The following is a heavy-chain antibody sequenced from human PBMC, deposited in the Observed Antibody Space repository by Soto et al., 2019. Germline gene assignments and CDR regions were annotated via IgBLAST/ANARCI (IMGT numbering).Heavy chain of an antibody. CDR3: ARDNVVVVADLYNWFDP. CDR1: GGTFSSYT. V-gene: IGHV1-69*08. Sequence: QVQLVQSGAEVKKPGSSVKVSCKASGGTFSSYTISWVRQAPGQGLEWMGRIIPILGIANYAQKFQGRVTVTADKPTSTGYMELSSVRSEDTAVYYCARDNVVVVADLYNWFDPWGQGTLVTVSS. CDR2: IIPILGIA. J-gene: IGHJ5*02. D-gene: IGHD2-15*01.